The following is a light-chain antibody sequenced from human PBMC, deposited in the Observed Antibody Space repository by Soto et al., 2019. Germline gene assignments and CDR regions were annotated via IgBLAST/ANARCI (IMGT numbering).Light chain of an antibody. CDR2: LGS. V-gene: IGKV2-28*01. CDR1: QSLLHSNGYNY. CDR3: MQALQSPLT. J-gene: IGKJ4*01. Sequence: DIVMTQSPLSLPFTPGEPASISCRSSQSLLHSNGYNYLDWYLQKPGQSPQLLSYLGSNRASGVPDRFSGSGSGTDFTLKISRVEAEDVGVYYCMQALQSPLTFGGGTKVEIK.